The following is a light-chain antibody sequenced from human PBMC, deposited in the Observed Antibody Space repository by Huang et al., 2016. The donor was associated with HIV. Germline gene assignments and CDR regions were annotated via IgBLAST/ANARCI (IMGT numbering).Light chain of an antibody. Sequence: DIQMTQSPSSLSASVGDRVTITCRARRGISNSLDWYQQQPGKAPKLLLYAASRFSGSGSRTDYTLTISSLQPEDSATYYCQQYYNTTLSFGGGTKVEIK. V-gene: IGKV1-NL1*01. J-gene: IGKJ4*01. CDR2: AAS. CDR1: RGISNS. CDR3: QQYYNTTLS.